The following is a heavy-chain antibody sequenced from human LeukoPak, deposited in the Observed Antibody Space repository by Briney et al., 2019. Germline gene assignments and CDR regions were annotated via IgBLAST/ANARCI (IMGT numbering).Heavy chain of an antibody. CDR1: GFTFSSYA. CDR2: ITTGDGNT. V-gene: IGHV3-23*01. D-gene: IGHD7-27*01. Sequence: GGSLRLSCAASGFTFSSYAMNWVRQAPGKGLKWVSTITTGDGNTYYADSVKGRFTVSRDDSKNTLYLQMNSLRAEDTAVYYCAKDGGLWVSAHWGDSWGRGTLVTVSS. CDR3: AKDGGLWVSAHWGDS. J-gene: IGHJ4*02.